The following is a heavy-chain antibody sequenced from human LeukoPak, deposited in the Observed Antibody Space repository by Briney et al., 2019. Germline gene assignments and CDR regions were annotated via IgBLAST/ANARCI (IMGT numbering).Heavy chain of an antibody. Sequence: GASVKVSCKASGYTFTSYYMHWVRQAPGQGLEWMGIINPSGGSTSYAQKFQGRVTMTRDMSTSTVYMELSSLRSEDTAVYYCARDTSPMDVWGSSSRTHDAFDIWGQGTMVTVSS. CDR1: GYTFTSYY. V-gene: IGHV1-46*01. D-gene: IGHD3-16*01. CDR3: ARDTSPMDVWGSSSRTHDAFDI. J-gene: IGHJ3*02. CDR2: INPSGGST.